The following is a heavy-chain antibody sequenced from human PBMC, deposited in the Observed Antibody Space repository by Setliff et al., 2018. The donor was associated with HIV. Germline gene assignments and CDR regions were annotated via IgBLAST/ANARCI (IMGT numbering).Heavy chain of an antibody. V-gene: IGHV1-46*01. Sequence: ASVKVSCKASGYTFTNNYIHWVRQAPGQGLEWMAIINPSGGSASYAQKFQGRVTITRDTSTSTVYMELSGLRSDDTAVYYCARDGLLAAAGLGDFDYWGQGTLVTSPQ. CDR3: ARDGLLAAAGLGDFDY. D-gene: IGHD6-13*01. CDR2: INPSGGSA. CDR1: GYTFTNNY. J-gene: IGHJ4*02.